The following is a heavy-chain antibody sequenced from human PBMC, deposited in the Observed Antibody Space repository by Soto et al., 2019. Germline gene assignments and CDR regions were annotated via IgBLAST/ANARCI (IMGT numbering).Heavy chain of an antibody. Sequence: GGSLRLSCAASGITLSSYAMSWVRQSPGKGPEWVSGISASGGSTSYADSVKGRFTISRDNSKNTLYLQMNSLRADDTAVYHCAKGQNSGTYRFYFDYWGQGALVTVSS. D-gene: IGHD1-26*01. J-gene: IGHJ4*02. V-gene: IGHV3-23*01. CDR3: AKGQNSGTYRFYFDY. CDR1: GITLSSYA. CDR2: ISASGGST.